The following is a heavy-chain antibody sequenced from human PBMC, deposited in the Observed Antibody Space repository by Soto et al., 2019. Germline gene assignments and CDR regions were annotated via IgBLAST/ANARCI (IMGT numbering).Heavy chain of an antibody. CDR2: FDPEEGNT. J-gene: IGHJ4*02. D-gene: IGHD1-26*01. CDR1: GHTLSELF. V-gene: IGHV1-24*01. Sequence: QVQLVQSGTEVKKPGASVKVSCKVSGHTLSELFVHWVRQAPGKGLVWLGGFDPEEGNTVYAHNFQGRVTMTDDSSTDTAYLALSSLRSADTAVYYCAAGFPQWELLQYWGQGTLLTVSS. CDR3: AAGFPQWELLQY.